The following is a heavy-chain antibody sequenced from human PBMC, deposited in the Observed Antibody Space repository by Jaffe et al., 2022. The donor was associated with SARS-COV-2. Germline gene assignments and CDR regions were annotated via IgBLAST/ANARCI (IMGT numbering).Heavy chain of an antibody. V-gene: IGHV4-39*01. CDR1: GGSISSSSYY. CDR2: IYYSGST. J-gene: IGHJ1*01. D-gene: IGHD6-13*01. Sequence: QLQLQESGPGLVKPSETLSLTCTVSGGSISSSSYYWGWIRQPPGKGLEWIGSIYYSGSTYYNPSLKSRVTISVDTSKNQFSLKLSSVTAADTAVYYCARQPQQLVTLYFQHWGQGTLVTVSS. CDR3: ARQPQQLVTLYFQH.